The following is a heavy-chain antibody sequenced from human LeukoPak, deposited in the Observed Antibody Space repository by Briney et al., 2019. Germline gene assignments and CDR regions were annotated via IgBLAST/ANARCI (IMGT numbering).Heavy chain of an antibody. Sequence: SVKVSCKCSVGSFTSCAISWGWQAQGQGLEWMGSIMPIFGTANYLQKFQARVTITTDESTSTAYMELSSLRSEDTAVYYGARGRGIQLWLDYWGQGTLVTVSS. D-gene: IGHD5-18*01. J-gene: IGHJ4*02. CDR2: IMPIFGTA. CDR1: VGSFTSCA. CDR3: ARGRGIQLWLDY. V-gene: IGHV1-69*05.